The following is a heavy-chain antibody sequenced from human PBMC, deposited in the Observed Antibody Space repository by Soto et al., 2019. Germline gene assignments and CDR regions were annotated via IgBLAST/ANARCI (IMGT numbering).Heavy chain of an antibody. V-gene: IGHV3-23*04. Sequence: QLVESGGGFVQPGGSLRLSCVASGFTFSNFAMAWVRQAPGEGLEWVSAISGSGDDTFYADSMKGRFTISRDYSKASLYLQINCLRAGDTAVYYCAVPIPITGPTSGFWGQGTLGSVSS. CDR3: AVPIPITGPTSGF. J-gene: IGHJ4*02. CDR1: GFTFSNFA. CDR2: ISGSGDDT. D-gene: IGHD1-20*01.